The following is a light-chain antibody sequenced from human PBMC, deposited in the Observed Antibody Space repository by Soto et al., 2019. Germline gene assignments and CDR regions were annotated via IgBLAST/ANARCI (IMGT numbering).Light chain of an antibody. CDR1: QRISSW. J-gene: IGKJ2*01. Sequence: DIQMTQSPSTLSASVGDRGTITCRASQRISSWLAWYQQKPGKAPKLLIYKASSLESGVPSRFSGSGSGTECSRTISSLQHDDVAANYFHQYNNYSPFTFGQGTKLEIK. CDR3: HQYNNYSPFT. V-gene: IGKV1-5*03. CDR2: KAS.